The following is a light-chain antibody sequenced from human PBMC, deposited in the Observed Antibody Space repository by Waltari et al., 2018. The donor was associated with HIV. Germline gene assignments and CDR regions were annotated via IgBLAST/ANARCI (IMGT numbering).Light chain of an antibody. CDR1: SSDIGLYNL. J-gene: IGLJ3*02. CDR2: GVG. V-gene: IGLV2-14*01. Sequence: QSALTQPASVSGSLGQSITISCTGPSSDIGLYNLVPWYQQPPGKAPQLVIHGVGTRPSGVSDRFSGSKSGNTASLTISTLQAEDEADYYCSSYINTDTLVFGGGTKLTVL. CDR3: SSYINTDTLV.